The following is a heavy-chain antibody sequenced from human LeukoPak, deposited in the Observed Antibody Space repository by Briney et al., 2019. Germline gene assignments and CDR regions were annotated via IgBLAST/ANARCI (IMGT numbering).Heavy chain of an antibody. CDR1: GGPISSSYW. CDR3: ARFGYVETTVVTPINYYFAMDV. D-gene: IGHD4-23*01. Sequence: SGTLSLTCAVSGGPISSSYWWRWVRPPPGKGLEWIGENYHSGSTNYNPSLKSRVTISVDKSNNQFSLRLSSVTAADTAVYYCARFGYVETTVVTPINYYFAMDVWGQGTTVTVSS. V-gene: IGHV4-4*02. CDR2: NYHSGST. J-gene: IGHJ6*02.